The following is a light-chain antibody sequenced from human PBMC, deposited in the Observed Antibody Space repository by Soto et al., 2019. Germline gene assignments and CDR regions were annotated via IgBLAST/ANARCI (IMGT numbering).Light chain of an antibody. V-gene: IGLV4-69*01. CDR1: SGHSDYA. CDR2: LNNDGSH. CDR3: QTWVTGLVV. Sequence: QPVLTQSPSASASLGASVKLTCTLSSGHSDYAIAWHQQQPEKGPRYLMKLNNDGSHSKGDGIPDRFSGSSSGAERYLTISSLQSDDEADYYCQTWVTGLVVFSGGTKLTVL. J-gene: IGLJ2*01.